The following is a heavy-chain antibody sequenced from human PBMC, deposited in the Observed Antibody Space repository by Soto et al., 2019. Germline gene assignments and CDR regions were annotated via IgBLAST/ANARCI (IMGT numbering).Heavy chain of an antibody. Sequence: SSETLSLTCTVSGVSISSYYWSWIRQPPGKGLEWIGYIYYSGSTNYNPSLKSRVTISVDTSKNQFSLKLSSVTAADTAVYYCARDQSIAARPLGFLDYYYGMDVWGQGTTVTVSS. D-gene: IGHD6-6*01. J-gene: IGHJ6*02. CDR1: GVSISSYY. CDR3: ARDQSIAARPLGFLDYYYGMDV. CDR2: IYYSGST. V-gene: IGHV4-59*01.